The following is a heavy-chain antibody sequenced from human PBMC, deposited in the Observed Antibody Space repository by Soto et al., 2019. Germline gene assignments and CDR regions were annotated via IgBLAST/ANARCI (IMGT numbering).Heavy chain of an antibody. D-gene: IGHD2-8*01. V-gene: IGHV4-39*01. Sequence: QLQLQESGPGLVKPSETLSLTCTVSGCSISSSSYYWGWIRQPPGKGLEWIGSIYYSGSTYYNPSLKSRVINSVDTPTSQFSMKLCSLTAADTAVYYCARTTATWGLYSSFGYCSQGSMVTVSS. J-gene: IGHJ4*02. CDR2: IYYSGST. CDR3: ARTTATWGLYSSFGY. CDR1: GCSISSSSYY.